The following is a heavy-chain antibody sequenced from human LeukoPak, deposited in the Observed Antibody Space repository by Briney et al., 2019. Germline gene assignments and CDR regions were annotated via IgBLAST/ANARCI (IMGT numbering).Heavy chain of an antibody. CDR2: IYYSGST. J-gene: IGHJ4*02. Sequence: PSETLSLTXTVSGGSISSYYWSWIRQPPGQGLEWIGYIYYSGSTNYNPSLKSRVTISVDTSKNQFSLKLSSVTAADTAVYYCARVDSSSSRGNYFDYWGQGTLVTVSS. V-gene: IGHV4-59*01. CDR1: GGSISSYY. D-gene: IGHD6-6*01. CDR3: ARVDSSSSRGNYFDY.